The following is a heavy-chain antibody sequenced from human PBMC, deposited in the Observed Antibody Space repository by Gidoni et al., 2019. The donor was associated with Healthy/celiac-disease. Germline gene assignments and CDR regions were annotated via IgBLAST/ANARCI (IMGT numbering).Heavy chain of an antibody. Sequence: QVQLVQSGAEVKKPGSSVKVSCQASGGTFSSYAISWVRQAPGQGLEWMGGIIPIFGTANYAQKFQGRVTITADESTSTAYMELSSLRSEDTAVYYCAREPRAYYDSSGYYYFDYWGQGTLVTVSS. J-gene: IGHJ4*02. V-gene: IGHV1-69*01. CDR3: AREPRAYYDSSGYYYFDY. D-gene: IGHD3-22*01. CDR2: IIPIFGTA. CDR1: GGTFSSYA.